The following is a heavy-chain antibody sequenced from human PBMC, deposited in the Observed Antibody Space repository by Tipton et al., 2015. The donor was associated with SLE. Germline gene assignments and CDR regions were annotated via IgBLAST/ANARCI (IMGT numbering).Heavy chain of an antibody. CDR1: GGSISSSSYY. D-gene: IGHD1-26*01. V-gene: IGHV4-39*01. Sequence: TLSLTCTASGGSISSSSYYWGWIRQPPGKGLEWIGSIYYSGSTYYNPSLKSRVTISVDTSKNQFSLKLSSVTAADTAVYYCASLKWEPPFGYFDYWGQGTLVTVSS. J-gene: IGHJ4*02. CDR2: IYYSGST. CDR3: ASLKWEPPFGYFDY.